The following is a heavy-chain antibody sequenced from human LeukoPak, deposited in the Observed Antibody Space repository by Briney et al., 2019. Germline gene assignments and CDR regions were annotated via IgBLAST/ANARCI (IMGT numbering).Heavy chain of an antibody. J-gene: IGHJ4*02. CDR2: IYYSGST. Sequence: PSETLSLTCTVSGGSLSSSSYYWGWVRHPPGKGLEWSGSIYYSGSTYYNPSLKSRVTISVDTSKNQFSLKLSSVTAADTAVSYCASRYCSSTSCQRRSFDYWGQGTLVTVSS. V-gene: IGHV4-39*01. CDR1: GGSLSSSSYY. CDR3: ASRYCSSTSCQRRSFDY. D-gene: IGHD2-2*01.